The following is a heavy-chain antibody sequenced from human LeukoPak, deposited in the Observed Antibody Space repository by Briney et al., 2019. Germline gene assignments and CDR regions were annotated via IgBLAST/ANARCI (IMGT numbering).Heavy chain of an antibody. CDR3: ARWYWYMDV. D-gene: IGHD1-14*01. Sequence: SETLSLTCTVSGGSISSYYWSWIRQPPGKGLEWIGYIYYSGSTNYNPSLKSRVTISVDTSKNQFSLKLNSVTAADTAVYFCARWYWYMDVWGKGTTVTVSS. CDR1: GGSISSYY. V-gene: IGHV4-59*08. J-gene: IGHJ6*03. CDR2: IYYSGST.